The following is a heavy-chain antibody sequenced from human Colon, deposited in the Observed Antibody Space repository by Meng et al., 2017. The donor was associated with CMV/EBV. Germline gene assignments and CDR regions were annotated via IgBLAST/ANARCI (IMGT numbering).Heavy chain of an antibody. Sequence: GHVGGSWVGLVKPGASLRLSCAASGFTFTDYSMTWVRQAPGKGLEWVSSISSSSSYIYYADSLRGRFTISRDNAKKSVYLQMNSLGADDTAVYYCVRAPTIGAYYFDYWGQGILVTVSS. V-gene: IGHV3-21*01. CDR2: ISSSSSYI. D-gene: IGHD3-3*01. CDR1: GFTFTDYS. J-gene: IGHJ4*02. CDR3: VRAPTIGAYYFDY.